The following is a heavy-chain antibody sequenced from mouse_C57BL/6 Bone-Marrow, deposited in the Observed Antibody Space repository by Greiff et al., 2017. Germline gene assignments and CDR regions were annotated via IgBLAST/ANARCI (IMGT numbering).Heavy chain of an antibody. J-gene: IGHJ2*01. CDR1: GFNIKDDY. Sequence: VQLQQSGAELVRPGASVKLSCTASGFNIKDDYMHWVKQRPEKGLEWIGWIDPENGDTEYAAKFQGKATITADKSSNTPYLQLSSLTSEDTAVYYCTAHDAALDYWGQGTTLTVSS. CDR2: IDPENGDT. CDR3: TAHDAALDY. V-gene: IGHV14-4*01.